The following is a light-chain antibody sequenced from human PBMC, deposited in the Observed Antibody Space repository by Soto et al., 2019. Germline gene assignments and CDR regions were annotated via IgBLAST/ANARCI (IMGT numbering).Light chain of an antibody. V-gene: IGKV1-5*03. Sequence: DIQMTQSPSALSASVGDRVSITCRASQNVNDWLAWYQQKPGKAPKLLIYKASSLDSGVPSRFTGSGSGTEFTLTISSLQPDDSATYYSQQYNSYSSYTFGQGTKVEIK. CDR1: QNVNDW. CDR3: QQYNSYSSYT. CDR2: KAS. J-gene: IGKJ2*01.